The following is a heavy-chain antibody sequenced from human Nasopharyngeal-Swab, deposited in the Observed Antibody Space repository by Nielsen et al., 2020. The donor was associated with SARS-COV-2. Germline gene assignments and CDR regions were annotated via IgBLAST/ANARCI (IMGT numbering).Heavy chain of an antibody. J-gene: IGHJ4*02. Sequence: GESLKTPCAAPGFTFSSYCISWVRQAPGKGLELVPNIKQDGCEKYYVDSVKGRFTLSRDNPKNSLYLQMNSLRAEDTAVYYCATSIVATSPDYWGQGTLVTVSS. CDR3: ATSIVATSPDY. V-gene: IGHV3-7*01. CDR1: GFTFSSYC. CDR2: IKQDGCEK. D-gene: IGHD5-12*01.